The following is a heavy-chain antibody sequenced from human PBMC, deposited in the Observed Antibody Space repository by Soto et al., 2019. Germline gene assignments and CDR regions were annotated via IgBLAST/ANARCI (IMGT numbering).Heavy chain of an antibody. Sequence: SVKVSCKASGYTFTSYAMHWVRQAPGQRLEWMGWINAGNGNTKYSQKFQGRVTITRDTSASTAYMELSSLRSEDTAVYYCARGSITIFGVVILFDYWGQGPLVTVSS. D-gene: IGHD3-3*01. CDR3: ARGSITIFGVVILFDY. J-gene: IGHJ4*02. V-gene: IGHV1-3*01. CDR2: INAGNGNT. CDR1: GYTFTSYA.